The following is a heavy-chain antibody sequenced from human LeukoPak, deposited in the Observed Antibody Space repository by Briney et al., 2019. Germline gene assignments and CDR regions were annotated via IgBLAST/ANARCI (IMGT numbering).Heavy chain of an antibody. D-gene: IGHD5-24*01. J-gene: IGHJ3*02. CDR2: ISWDGGST. CDR1: GFTFDDYT. Sequence: PGRSLRLSCAASGFTFDDYTMHWVRQAPGKGLEWVSLISWDGGSTYYADSVKGRFTISRDNSKNSLYLQMNSLRTEDTALYYCAKDRRWLQAHDAFDIWGQGTMVTVSS. V-gene: IGHV3-43*01. CDR3: AKDRRWLQAHDAFDI.